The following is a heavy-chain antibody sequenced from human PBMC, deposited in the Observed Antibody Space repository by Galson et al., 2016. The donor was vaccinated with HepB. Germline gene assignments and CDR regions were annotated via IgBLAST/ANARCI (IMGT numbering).Heavy chain of an antibody. J-gene: IGHJ4*02. Sequence: SLRLSCAASGFSFSNSGMSWVRQAPGKGLEWVSAISGSGGSTYYADSVKGQFTISRDNSKNTLYLQMNSLRAEDTAVYYCAKDLVSGSYSPYYFDYWGQGTLVTVSS. CDR1: GFSFSNSG. D-gene: IGHD1-26*01. CDR2: ISGSGGST. V-gene: IGHV3-23*01. CDR3: AKDLVSGSYSPYYFDY.